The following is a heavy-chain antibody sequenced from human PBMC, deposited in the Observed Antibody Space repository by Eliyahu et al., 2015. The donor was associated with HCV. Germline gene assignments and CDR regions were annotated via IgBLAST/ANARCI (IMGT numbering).Heavy chain of an antibody. J-gene: IGHJ5*02. D-gene: IGHD6-13*01. CDR1: GFTFSSYS. Sequence: EVQLVESGGGLVKPGGSLRLSCXASGFTFSSYSMNWVRQAPGKGLEWVSSICSSSSYIYYADSVKGRFTISRDNAKNSLYLQMNSLRAEDTAVYYCASLAHSSSWYNWFDPWGQGTLVTVSS. V-gene: IGHV3-21*01. CDR3: ASLAHSSSWYNWFDP. CDR2: ICSSSSYI.